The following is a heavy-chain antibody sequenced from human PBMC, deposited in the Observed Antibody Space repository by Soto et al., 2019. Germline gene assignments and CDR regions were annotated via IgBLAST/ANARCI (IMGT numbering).Heavy chain of an antibody. CDR1: GGTFSSYA. V-gene: IGHV1-69*06. D-gene: IGHD6-13*01. Sequence: SVKVSFKASGGTFSSYAISWVRQAPGQGLGWMGGIIPIFGTANYAQKFQGRVTITADKSTSTAYMELSSLRSEDTAVYYCAVSGSSSRSYGMDVWGQGTTVTVSS. CDR3: AVSGSSSRSYGMDV. J-gene: IGHJ6*02. CDR2: IIPIFGTA.